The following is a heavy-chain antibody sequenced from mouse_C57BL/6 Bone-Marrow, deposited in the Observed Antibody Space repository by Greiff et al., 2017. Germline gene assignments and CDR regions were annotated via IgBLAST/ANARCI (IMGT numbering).Heavy chain of an antibody. CDR2: IDPETGGT. CDR3: TVLDY. V-gene: IGHV1-15*01. Sequence: QVQLKESGAELVRPGASVTLSCKASGYTFTDYEMHWVKQTPVHGLEWIGAIDPETGGTAYNQKFKGKALLTADKSSSTAYLELRSLTSEDSAVYYWTVLDYWGQGTTLTVSS. J-gene: IGHJ2*01. CDR1: GYTFTDYE.